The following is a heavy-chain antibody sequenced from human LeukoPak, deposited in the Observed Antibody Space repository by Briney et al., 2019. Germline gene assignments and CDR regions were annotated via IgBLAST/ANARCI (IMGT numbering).Heavy chain of an antibody. J-gene: IGHJ4*02. CDR2: IYYSGST. Sequence: SETLSLTCTVSGGSISSSSYYWGWIRQPPGKGLEWIGSIYYSGSTYYNPSLKSRVTISVDTSKNQFSLKLSSVTAADTAVYYCARTIQDIVVVPAAPFDYWGQGTLVTVSS. V-gene: IGHV4-39*01. CDR1: GGSISSSSYY. CDR3: ARTIQDIVVVPAAPFDY. D-gene: IGHD2-2*01.